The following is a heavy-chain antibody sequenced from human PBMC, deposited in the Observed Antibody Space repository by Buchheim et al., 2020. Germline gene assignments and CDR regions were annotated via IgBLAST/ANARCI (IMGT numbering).Heavy chain of an antibody. Sequence: QVQLQQWDAGLLKPSETLSLTCAVYGGSFSGYYWSWIRQPPGKGLEWIGEINHSGSTNYNPSLKSRVTISVDTSKNQFSLKLSSVTAADTAVYYCARGSTPAALFQHWGQGTL. CDR3: ARGSTPAALFQH. CDR1: GGSFSGYY. V-gene: IGHV4-34*01. J-gene: IGHJ1*01. CDR2: INHSGST. D-gene: IGHD2-15*01.